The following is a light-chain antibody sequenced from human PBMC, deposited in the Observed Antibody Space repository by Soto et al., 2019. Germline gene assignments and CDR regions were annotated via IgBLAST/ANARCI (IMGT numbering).Light chain of an antibody. V-gene: IGKV3-20*01. J-gene: IGKJ5*01. CDR3: QQYGSSPSI. CDR1: QSVIISY. CDR2: GAS. Sequence: EIVLTQSPVTLSLSPGERATLSCRARQSVIISYLAWYQQNPGQAPRLLIYGASSRATGIPDRFSGSGSGTVFTLTISRLEPEDFAVYYCQQYGSSPSIFGEGTRLEI.